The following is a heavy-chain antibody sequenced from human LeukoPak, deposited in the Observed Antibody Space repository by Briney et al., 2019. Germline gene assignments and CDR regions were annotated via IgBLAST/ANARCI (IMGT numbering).Heavy chain of an antibody. CDR2: ITNSGST. CDR1: VGSFSGYY. V-gene: IGHV4-34*01. D-gene: IGHD2-15*01. CDR3: ARDKSRGIVVVVAQGYFDH. Sequence: SETLSLTRAVYVGSFSGYYWSWVRRPPGRGLEWGGEITNSGSTNYHPSPKSRVTRSVDTSKKQFSLKLSSLTAADTAVYYCARDKSRGIVVVVAQGYFDHWGQGTLVTVSS. J-gene: IGHJ4*02.